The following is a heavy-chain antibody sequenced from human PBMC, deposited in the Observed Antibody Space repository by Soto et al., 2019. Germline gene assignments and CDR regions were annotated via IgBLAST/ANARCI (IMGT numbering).Heavy chain of an antibody. CDR3: AKDSFINLRGYDSY. Sequence: EVQLLESGGGLVQPGGSLRLSCAASGFTFSTYAMIWVRQAPGKVLEWVSAISGSGDSTYYADSVKGRFTISRDNSKNTLYLQMSSLRAEDTAIYYCAKDSFINLRGYDSYWGQGTLVTVSS. J-gene: IGHJ4*02. V-gene: IGHV3-23*01. CDR2: ISGSGDST. D-gene: IGHD5-12*01. CDR1: GFTFSTYA.